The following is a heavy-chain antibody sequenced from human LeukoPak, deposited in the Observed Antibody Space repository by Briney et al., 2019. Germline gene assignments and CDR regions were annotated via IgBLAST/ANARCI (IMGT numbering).Heavy chain of an antibody. CDR1: GGTFSSYA. Sequence: ASVKVSCKASGGTFSSYAISWVRQAPGQGLEWIGWISAYNGNTNYAQKLQGRVTMTTDASTSTAYMELRSLRSDDTAVYYCARDPRYSSSWNGVHWFDPWGQGALVTVSS. V-gene: IGHV1-18*01. J-gene: IGHJ5*02. CDR3: ARDPRYSSSWNGVHWFDP. D-gene: IGHD6-13*01. CDR2: ISAYNGNT.